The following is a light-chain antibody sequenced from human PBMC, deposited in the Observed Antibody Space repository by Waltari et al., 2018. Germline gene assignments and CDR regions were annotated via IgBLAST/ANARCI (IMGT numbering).Light chain of an antibody. Sequence: EIVLTQSPDTLSLSPGARVTLPCRASQSVSSSYLVWYQQKPGQAPRLLIYGASSRATGIPDRFSGSGSGTDFTLTISRLEPEDFAVYYCQRFGISPYTFGQGTKLEIK. CDR2: GAS. CDR3: QRFGISPYT. J-gene: IGKJ2*01. CDR1: QSVSSSY. V-gene: IGKV3-20*01.